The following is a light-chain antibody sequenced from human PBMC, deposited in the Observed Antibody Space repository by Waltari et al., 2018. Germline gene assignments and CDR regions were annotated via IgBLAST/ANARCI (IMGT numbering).Light chain of an antibody. CDR1: QSVSSNY. J-gene: IGKJ1*01. V-gene: IGKV3-20*01. Sequence: EIVLTQSPGTLSLSPGERASLSCRTGQSVSSNYLAWYQQRPGQAPRLLIYGASSRAIGIPDRFSGSGSGTDFTLTISRLEPEDFAVYYCQQYGTSPRTFGQGTKVEIK. CDR3: QQYGTSPRT. CDR2: GAS.